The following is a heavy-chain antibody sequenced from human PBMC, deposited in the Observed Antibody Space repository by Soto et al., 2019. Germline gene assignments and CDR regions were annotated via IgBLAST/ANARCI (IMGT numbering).Heavy chain of an antibody. CDR2: FYYPGTT. V-gene: IGHV4-39*01. J-gene: IGHJ5*02. Sequence: SETLSLTCSVAGESVGSSTYFWGWIRQPPGKGLEWIGSFYYPGTTYYNPSLKSRVTISADTSKNHFSLTLTSVTATDTAVYYCARHLPYISSSFSSWGQGTLVTVSS. D-gene: IGHD6-6*01. CDR3: ARHLPYISSSFSS. CDR1: GESVGSSTYF.